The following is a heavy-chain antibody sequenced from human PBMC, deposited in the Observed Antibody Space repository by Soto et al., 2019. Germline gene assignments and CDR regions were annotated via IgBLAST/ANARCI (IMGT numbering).Heavy chain of an antibody. J-gene: IGHJ6*02. CDR2: ISYDGSNK. CDR3: ARRPGGLNLSGSYYYYGMDV. Sequence: SGGSLRLSCAASGFTFSSYAMHWVRQAPGKGLEWVAVISYDGSNKYYADSVKGRFTISRDNSKNTLYLQMNSLRAEDTAVYYCARRPGGLNLSGSYYYYGMDVWGQGTTVTVSS. CDR1: GFTFSSYA. V-gene: IGHV3-30-3*01. D-gene: IGHD1-26*01.